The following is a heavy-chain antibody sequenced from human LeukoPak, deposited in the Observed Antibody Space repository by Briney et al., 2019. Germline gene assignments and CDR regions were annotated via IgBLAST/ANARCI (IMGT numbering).Heavy chain of an antibody. CDR1: GGSINSYY. CDR2: IYHSGSS. V-gene: IGHV4-59*01. Sequence: PSETLSLTCTVSGGSINSYYWSWIRQPPGKGLEWIGYIYHSGSSNYNPSLWGRVTMSVDTSKNQFSLRLTSVTAADTAVYYCARALRQQLVTGWFDPWGQGTLVTVSS. CDR3: ARALRQQLVTGWFDP. J-gene: IGHJ5*02. D-gene: IGHD6-13*01.